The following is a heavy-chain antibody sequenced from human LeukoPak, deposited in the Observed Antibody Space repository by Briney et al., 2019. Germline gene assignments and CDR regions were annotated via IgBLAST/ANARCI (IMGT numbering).Heavy chain of an antibody. J-gene: IGHJ4*02. Sequence: GGSLRLSCLASGFAFRNYWMYWVRQGPGKGLVLLSRINPDGSTTSYADSVKGRSTISRDNAKNPLHLQMDRLRAEDTPMYYCATEIYRRYDSPPSFDYWGQGTLVTVSS. CDR1: GFAFRNYW. CDR3: ATEIYRRYDSPPSFDY. D-gene: IGHD5-12*01. V-gene: IGHV3-74*01. CDR2: INPDGSTT.